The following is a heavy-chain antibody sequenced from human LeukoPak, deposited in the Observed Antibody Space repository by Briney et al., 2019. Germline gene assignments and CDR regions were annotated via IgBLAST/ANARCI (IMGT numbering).Heavy chain of an antibody. CDR2: IIPIFGTA. Sequence: ASVKVSCKASGGTFSSYAISWVRQAPGQGLEWMGGIIPIFGTANYAQKFQGRVTITADESTSTAYMELSSLRSEDTAVYYCARPMGGTRRYYYMDVWGKGTTVTVSS. CDR3: ARPMGGTRRYYYMDV. J-gene: IGHJ6*03. V-gene: IGHV1-69*13. D-gene: IGHD3-16*01. CDR1: GGTFSSYA.